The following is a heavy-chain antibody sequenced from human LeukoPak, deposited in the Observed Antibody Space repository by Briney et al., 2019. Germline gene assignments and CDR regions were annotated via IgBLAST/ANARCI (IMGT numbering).Heavy chain of an antibody. J-gene: IGHJ4*02. V-gene: IGHV3-21*01. CDR1: GFAFSSYE. Sequence: GGSLRLSCAASGFAFSSYEMNWVRQAPGKGLEWVSSISSSSSYIYYADSVKGRFTISRDNAKNSLYLQMNSLRAEDTAVYYCARGIYDYGDFNFDYWGQGTLVTVSS. CDR3: ARGIYDYGDFNFDY. CDR2: ISSSSSYI. D-gene: IGHD4-17*01.